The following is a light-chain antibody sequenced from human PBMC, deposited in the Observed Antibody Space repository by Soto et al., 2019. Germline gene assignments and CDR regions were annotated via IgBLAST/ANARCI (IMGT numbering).Light chain of an antibody. CDR2: WAS. V-gene: IGKV4-1*01. CDR3: QQYYSAPPK. Sequence: IVMTQSPDSLAVALGEGATIKWTSSPSVLYNSNNKNYLAWYQQKPGQPPKLLIYWASTRESGVPDRFSGTGSGTDFTLTISSLQAEDVAVYYCQQYYSAPPKFGQGTKVDIK. J-gene: IGKJ1*01. CDR1: PSVLYNSNNKNY.